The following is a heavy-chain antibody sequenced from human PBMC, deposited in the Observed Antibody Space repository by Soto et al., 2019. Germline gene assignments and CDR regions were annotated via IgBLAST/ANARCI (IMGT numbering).Heavy chain of an antibody. CDR2: IKQDGSEK. Sequence: GGSLRLSCAASGFTFSSYWMSWVRQAPGKGLEWVANIKQDGSEKYYVDSVRGRFSISRDNAKNSLFLQMNSLRAEDTAVYYCARRPYGDYGDYFDYWGQGTLVIVSS. CDR3: ARRPYGDYGDYFDY. CDR1: GFTFSSYW. J-gene: IGHJ4*02. D-gene: IGHD4-17*01. V-gene: IGHV3-7*01.